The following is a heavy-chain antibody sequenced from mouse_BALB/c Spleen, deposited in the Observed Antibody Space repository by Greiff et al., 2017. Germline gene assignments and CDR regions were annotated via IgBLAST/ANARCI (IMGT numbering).Heavy chain of an antibody. Sequence: EVQGVESGGGLVQPGGSLKLSCAASGFTFSSYGMSWVRQTPDKRLELVATINSNGGSTYYPDSVKGRFTISRDNAKNTLYLQMSSLKSEDTAMYYCARDNGYWFAYWGQGTLVTVSA. J-gene: IGHJ3*01. V-gene: IGHV5-6-3*01. D-gene: IGHD1-2*01. CDR1: GFTFSSYG. CDR2: INSNGGST. CDR3: ARDNGYWFAY.